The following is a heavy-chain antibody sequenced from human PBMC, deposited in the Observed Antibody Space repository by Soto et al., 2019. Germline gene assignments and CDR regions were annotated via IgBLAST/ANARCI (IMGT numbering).Heavy chain of an antibody. CDR2: IIPIFGTA. Sequence: QVQLVQSGAEVKKPGSSVKVSCKASGGTFSSYAISWVRQAPGQGLEWMGGIIPIFGTADYAQKFQGRVTITADESTSTAYMELSSLRSEDTAVYYCASHYDSSGDSYRGLDYWGQGTLVTVSS. CDR1: GGTFSSYA. V-gene: IGHV1-69*12. CDR3: ASHYDSSGDSYRGLDY. J-gene: IGHJ4*02. D-gene: IGHD3-22*01.